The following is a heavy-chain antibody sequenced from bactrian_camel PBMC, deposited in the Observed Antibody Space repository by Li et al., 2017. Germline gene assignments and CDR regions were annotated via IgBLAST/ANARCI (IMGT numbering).Heavy chain of an antibody. J-gene: IGHJ4*01. CDR2: IDSDGGDT. D-gene: IGHD6*01. Sequence: DVQLVESGGGLVQPGGSLRLSCAASGFTFSSFAMSWVRQAPGKGLEWISSIDSDGGDTYYADSAKGRFTISRANAENTLYLQMNNLKSDDTALYYCATGFQTSWSRYNPLSQGTQVTVS. CDR1: GFTFSSFA. V-gene: IGHV3S2*01.